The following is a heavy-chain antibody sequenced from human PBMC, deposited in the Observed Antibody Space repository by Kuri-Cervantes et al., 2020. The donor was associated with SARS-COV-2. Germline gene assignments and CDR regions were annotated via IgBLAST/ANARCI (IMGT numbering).Heavy chain of an antibody. J-gene: IGHJ4*02. CDR2: INPTGDT. D-gene: IGHD3-16*01. Sequence: GSLRLSCGFYGGSFRGYYWSWIRQPPGKGLEWIGEINPTGDTSYNPSLNSRVTISSDTSRSLFSLNLTSVTASDTALYYWARGLWGGGAFWGQGTLVTVSS. CDR3: ARGLWGGGAF. CDR1: GGSFRGYY. V-gene: IGHV4-34*01.